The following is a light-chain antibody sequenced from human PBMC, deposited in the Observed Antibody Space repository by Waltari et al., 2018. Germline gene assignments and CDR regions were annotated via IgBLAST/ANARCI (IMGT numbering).Light chain of an antibody. Sequence: EIVLTQSPVTLSLSPGERATLSCRASQSLNNYVAWYQQKPGQAPRLLIFDSSNRPPGIPARFSGSGSGTDFTLTISSLEPEDFAVYYCQQRSNWPSYAFGPGTKLEIK. J-gene: IGKJ2*01. CDR3: QQRSNWPSYA. V-gene: IGKV3-11*01. CDR2: DSS. CDR1: QSLNNY.